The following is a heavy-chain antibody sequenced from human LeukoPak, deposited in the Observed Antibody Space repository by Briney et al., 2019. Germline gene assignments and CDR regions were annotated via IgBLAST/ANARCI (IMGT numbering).Heavy chain of an antibody. CDR2: IRYDGSNK. CDR3: AKARTDYDILTGYSDYYFDY. D-gene: IGHD3-9*01. CDR1: GFTFSSYG. J-gene: IGHJ4*02. Sequence: PGGSLRLSCAASGFTFSSYGMHWVRQAPGKGLEWVAFIRYDGSNKYYADSVKGRFTISRDNSKNTLYLQMNSLRAEDTAVYYCAKARTDYDILTGYSDYYFDYWGQGTLVTVSS. V-gene: IGHV3-30*02.